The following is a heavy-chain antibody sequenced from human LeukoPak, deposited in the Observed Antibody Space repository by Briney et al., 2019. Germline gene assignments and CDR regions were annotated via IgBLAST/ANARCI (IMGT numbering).Heavy chain of an antibody. V-gene: IGHV4-59*12. D-gene: IGHD3-22*01. Sequence: NPSETLSLTCTVSGGSISSYYWSWIRQPPGKGLEWIGYIYYSGSTNYNPSLKSRVTISVDTSKNQFSLKLSSVTAADTAVYYCARQKSSGKALDCWGQGTLVTVSS. CDR2: IYYSGST. CDR1: GGSISSYY. CDR3: ARQKSSGKALDC. J-gene: IGHJ4*02.